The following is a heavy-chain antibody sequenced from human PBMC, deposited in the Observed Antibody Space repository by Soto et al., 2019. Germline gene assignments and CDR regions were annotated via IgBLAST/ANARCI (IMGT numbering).Heavy chain of an antibody. CDR3: AKDSRGPPQGWFDP. D-gene: IGHD5-12*01. Sequence: EVQLLESGGGLVQPGESLRLSCAASGFTFSSYAMTWVRQAPGKGLEWVSSISGSGDYTYFADSVKGRFTISRDNSKDTLYLQRSSLRVEDTAIYYCAKDSRGPPQGWFDPWGQGTLVTVSS. CDR2: ISGSGDYT. V-gene: IGHV3-23*01. J-gene: IGHJ5*02. CDR1: GFTFSSYA.